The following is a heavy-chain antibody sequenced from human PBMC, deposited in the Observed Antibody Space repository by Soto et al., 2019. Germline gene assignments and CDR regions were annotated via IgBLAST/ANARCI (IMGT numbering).Heavy chain of an antibody. D-gene: IGHD3-10*01. Sequence: EAQLVESGGGLVQPGRSQRLSCVASGFTFDDYAIHWVRQAPGKGLEWVTGISWNGAATGYADSVKGRFTISRDNAKNSLYLQMSSLRTEDTAIYYCANLPLYGSGFDCWGQGTLVTVSS. J-gene: IGHJ4*02. CDR1: GFTFDDYA. CDR3: ANLPLYGSGFDC. CDR2: ISWNGAAT. V-gene: IGHV3-9*01.